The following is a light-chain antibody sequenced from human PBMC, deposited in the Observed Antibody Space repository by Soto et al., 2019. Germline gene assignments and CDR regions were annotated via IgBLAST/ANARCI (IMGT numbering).Light chain of an antibody. V-gene: IGLV2-14*01. J-gene: IGLJ1*01. CDR3: SSYTSSSNYV. CDR2: EVS. Sequence: QYVLTQPASVSGSPGQSITISCTGTSSDVGGYNYVSWYQQHPGKAPKLMIYEVSNRPSGVSNRFSGSKSGNTASLTISGLQAEEEADYYCSSYTSSSNYVFGTGTKVTVL. CDR1: SSDVGGYNY.